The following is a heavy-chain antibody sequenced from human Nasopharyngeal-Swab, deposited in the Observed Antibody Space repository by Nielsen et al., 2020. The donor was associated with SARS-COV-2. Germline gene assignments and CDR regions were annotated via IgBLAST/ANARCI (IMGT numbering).Heavy chain of an antibody. CDR2: ISGSGGST. V-gene: IGHV3-23*01. CDR3: AKATLYDILTGAFDY. Sequence: VRQAPGKGLEWVSAISGSGGSTYYADSVKGRFTISRDNSKNTLYLQMSSLRAEDTAVYYCAKATLYDILTGAFDYWGQGTLVTVSS. J-gene: IGHJ4*02. D-gene: IGHD3-9*01.